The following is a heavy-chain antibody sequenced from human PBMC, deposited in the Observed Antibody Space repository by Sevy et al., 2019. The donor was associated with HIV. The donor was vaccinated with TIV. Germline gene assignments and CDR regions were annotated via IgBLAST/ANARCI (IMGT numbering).Heavy chain of an antibody. D-gene: IGHD6-13*01. J-gene: IGHJ4*02. CDR3: ARDPRTSSWPYYFDY. CDR2: ISSSSSYI. Sequence: GESLKISCAASGFTFSSYSMNWVRQAPGKGLEWVSSISSSSSYIYYADSVKGRFTISRDNAKNSLYLQMNSLRAEDTAVYYCARDPRTSSWPYYFDYWGQGTLVTVSS. CDR1: GFTFSSYS. V-gene: IGHV3-21*01.